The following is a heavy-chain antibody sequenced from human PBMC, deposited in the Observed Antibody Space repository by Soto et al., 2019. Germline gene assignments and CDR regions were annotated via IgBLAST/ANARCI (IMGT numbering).Heavy chain of an antibody. CDR3: ARARLGYCSSTSCYVDYYYYGMDV. Sequence: GASVKVSCKASGYTFTGYYMHWVRQAPGQGLEWMGWINPNSGGTNYAQKFQGWVTMTRDTSISTACMELSRLRSDDTAVYYCARARLGYCSSTSCYVDYYYYGMDVWGQGTTVTVSS. CDR1: GYTFTGYY. V-gene: IGHV1-2*04. J-gene: IGHJ6*02. D-gene: IGHD2-2*01. CDR2: INPNSGGT.